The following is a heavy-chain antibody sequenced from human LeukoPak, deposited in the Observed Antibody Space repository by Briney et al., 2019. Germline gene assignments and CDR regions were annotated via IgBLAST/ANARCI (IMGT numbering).Heavy chain of an antibody. J-gene: IGHJ4*02. D-gene: IGHD2-2*01. CDR3: AKQSSTSCYADADY. CDR1: GFTFSSYA. Sequence: GGSLRLSCAASGFTFSSYAMSWVRQAPGKGLEWVSAISGSGGSTYYADSVKGRFTISGDNSKNTLYLQMNSLRAEDTAVYYCAKQSSTSCYADADYWGQGTLVTVSS. CDR2: ISGSGGST. V-gene: IGHV3-23*01.